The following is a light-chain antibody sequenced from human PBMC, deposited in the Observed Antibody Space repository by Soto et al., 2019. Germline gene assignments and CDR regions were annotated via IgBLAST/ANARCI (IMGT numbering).Light chain of an antibody. V-gene: IGLV2-23*01. CDR3: CSYAGSGTYV. CDR1: SSDVGSYKF. J-gene: IGLJ1*01. Sequence: QSALTQLASVSGSPGQSITISCTGTSSDVGSYKFVSWYQQHPGKAPKLLIYEGSKRPSGVSNRFSGSKSGNTASLTISGLQAEDEADYYCCSYAGSGTYVFETGTKVTVL. CDR2: EGS.